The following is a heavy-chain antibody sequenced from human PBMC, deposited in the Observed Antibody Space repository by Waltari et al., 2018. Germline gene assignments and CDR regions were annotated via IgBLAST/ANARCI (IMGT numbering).Heavy chain of an antibody. CDR3: ASGLVGYSGYANY. CDR2: IYYSGST. J-gene: IGHJ4*02. Sequence: QVQLQESGPGLVKPSETLSLTCTVSGGSISSYYWSWFRQPPGKGLEWIGYIYYSGSTNYNPSLKSRVTISVDTSKNQFSLKLSSVTAADTAVYYCASGLVGYSGYANYWGQGTLVTVSS. CDR1: GGSISSYY. V-gene: IGHV4-59*01. D-gene: IGHD5-12*01.